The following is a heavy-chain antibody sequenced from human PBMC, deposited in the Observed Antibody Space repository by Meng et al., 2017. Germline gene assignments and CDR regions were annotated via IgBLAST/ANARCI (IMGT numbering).Heavy chain of an antibody. V-gene: IGHV1-69*01. D-gene: IGHD3/OR15-3a*01. CDR2: IIPFFGTA. Sequence: VALVQSGAEGKKPGSSVKFSFKASGGTFGSYAISWVRQAPGQGFEWMGGIIPFFGTANYAQQFQGRVTITADESTSTAYMALSSLRSEDTAVYYCARGPNRWTGFDYWGQGTLVTVSS. CDR1: GGTFGSYA. J-gene: IGHJ4*02. CDR3: ARGPNRWTGFDY.